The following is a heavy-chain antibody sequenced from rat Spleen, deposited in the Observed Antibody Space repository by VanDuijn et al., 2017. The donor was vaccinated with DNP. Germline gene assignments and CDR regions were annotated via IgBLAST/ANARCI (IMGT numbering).Heavy chain of an antibody. J-gene: IGHJ3*01. CDR3: AATTGYWFAY. CDR1: GFTFSDYA. CDR2: INYDGSNT. Sequence: EVQLVESGGGLVQPGRSLKLSCAASGFTFSDYALAWVRQSPKKGLEWVATINYDGSNTYYRDSVKGRFTGSRDNAKSTLYLQMDSLRSEDTATYYCAATTGYWFAYWGQGTLVTVSS. V-gene: IGHV5-7*01. D-gene: IGHD1-1*01.